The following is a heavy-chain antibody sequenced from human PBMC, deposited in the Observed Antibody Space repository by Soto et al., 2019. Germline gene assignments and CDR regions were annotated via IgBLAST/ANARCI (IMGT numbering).Heavy chain of an antibody. CDR3: ARCYGSGSRAFDY. V-gene: IGHV1-69*02. D-gene: IGHD3-10*01. Sequence: QVHLVQSGAEVKKPGSSVKVSCTASGDTFDSYTINWVRHAPGQRLEWMGRIIPMLGMSNYALKFQGRVTSTADKSTTTVYMHLSSLRSDDTAVYYCARCYGSGSRAFDYWGQGTLVTVSS. CDR1: GDTFDSYT. J-gene: IGHJ4*02. CDR2: IIPMLGMS.